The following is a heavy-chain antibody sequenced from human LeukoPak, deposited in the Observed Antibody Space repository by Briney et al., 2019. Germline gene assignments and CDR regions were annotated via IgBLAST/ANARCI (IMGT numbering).Heavy chain of an antibody. V-gene: IGHV4-39*07. CDR2: IYYSGST. Sequence: SETLSLTCTVSGGSISSSSYYWGWIRQPPGKGLEWIGFIYYSGSTHYKPSLKSRGTISVDTSKNQYSLKLSSVTAADTAVYYCARVRPWEPLDIWGQGTMVTVSS. CDR1: GGSISSSSYY. J-gene: IGHJ3*02. CDR3: ARVRPWEPLDI. D-gene: IGHD1-26*01.